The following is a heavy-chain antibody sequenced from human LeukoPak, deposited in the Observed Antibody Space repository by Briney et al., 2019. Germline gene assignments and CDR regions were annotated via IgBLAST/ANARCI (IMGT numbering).Heavy chain of an antibody. Sequence: ASVTVSCMASGYTFTGYYMHWVRPAPGQGLEWMGWINPNSGGTNYAQKFQGRVTMTRDTSISTAYMELSRLRSDDTAVYYCARGQKSRSGGSCLGYWGQGTLVTVSS. V-gene: IGHV1-2*02. J-gene: IGHJ4*02. CDR3: ARGQKSRSGGSCLGY. D-gene: IGHD2-15*01. CDR2: INPNSGGT. CDR1: GYTFTGYY.